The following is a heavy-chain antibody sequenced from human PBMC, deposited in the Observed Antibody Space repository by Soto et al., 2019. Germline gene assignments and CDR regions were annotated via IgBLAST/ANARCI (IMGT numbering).Heavy chain of an antibody. CDR3: ARGYGSGGNCYSGIDV. D-gene: IGHD2-15*01. J-gene: IGHJ6*02. CDR2: INPICGKT. Sequence: ASVKVSCKASGGTFSTHAIIWVRQAPGHGLEWMGGINPICGKTYYTQKFQGRVTITADEPTSTAFMELSSLKSQVTAMFYCARGYGSGGNCYSGIDVWGQGTMVTVSS. V-gene: IGHV1-69*13. CDR1: GGTFSTHA.